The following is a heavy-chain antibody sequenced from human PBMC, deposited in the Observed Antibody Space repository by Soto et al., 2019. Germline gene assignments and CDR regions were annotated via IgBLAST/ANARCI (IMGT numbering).Heavy chain of an antibody. V-gene: IGHV4-59*08. J-gene: IGHJ6*03. CDR2: IYYSGST. D-gene: IGHD3-3*01. Sequence: SETLSLTCTVSGGSISSYYWSWIRQPPGKGLEWIGYIYYSGSTNYNPSLKSRVTISVDTSKNQFSLKLSSVTATDTAVYYCARHGAEYYDFWSGPYYYMDVWGKGTTVTVSS. CDR3: ARHGAEYYDFWSGPYYYMDV. CDR1: GGSISSYY.